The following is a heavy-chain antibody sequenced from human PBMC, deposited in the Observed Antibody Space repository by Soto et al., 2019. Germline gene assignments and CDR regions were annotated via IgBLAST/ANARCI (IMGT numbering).Heavy chain of an antibody. D-gene: IGHD3-10*01. V-gene: IGHV4-31*03. J-gene: IGHJ3*02. CDR2: IYYSGST. CDR3: ARVSYYGSGRGDAFDI. CDR1: GGSISSGGYY. Sequence: QVQLQESGPGLVKPSQTLSLTCTVSGGSISSGGYYWSWIRQHPGKGLEWIGYIYYSGSTYYNPFLKSRVTISVDTSKNQFSLKLSSVTAADTAVYYCARVSYYGSGRGDAFDIWGQGTMVTVSS.